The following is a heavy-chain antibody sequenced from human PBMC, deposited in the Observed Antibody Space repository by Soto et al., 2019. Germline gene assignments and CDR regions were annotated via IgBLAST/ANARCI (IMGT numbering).Heavy chain of an antibody. V-gene: IGHV3-15*07. Sequence: EVQLVESGGGLVKPGGSLRLSCAASGFTLSNAWMTWVRQAPGKGLEWVGRIKSKTDGGTTDYAAPVKGRFTISRDDSKNTLYLQMNSLKTEDTAVYYCTTDKSPYNWFDPWGQGTLVTVSS. CDR3: TTDKSPYNWFDP. CDR2: IKSKTDGGTT. CDR1: GFTLSNAW. J-gene: IGHJ5*02.